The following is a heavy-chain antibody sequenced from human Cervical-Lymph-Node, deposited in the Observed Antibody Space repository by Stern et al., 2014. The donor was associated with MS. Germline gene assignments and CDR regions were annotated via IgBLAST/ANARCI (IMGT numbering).Heavy chain of an antibody. J-gene: IGHJ5*02. Sequence: EVQLVESGGGLVQPGGSLRLSCAASGFTFSSYAMSWVRQAPGKGLEWVSAISGSGGSTYYADSVKGRLPISRDNSKNPLLLEINSRRAEDAAVYYCAREKKRGCLVFVDWFDPWGQGTLVTVSS. CDR2: ISGSGGST. CDR1: GFTFSSYA. CDR3: AREKKRGCLVFVDWFDP. D-gene: IGHD2-21*02. V-gene: IGHV3-23*04.